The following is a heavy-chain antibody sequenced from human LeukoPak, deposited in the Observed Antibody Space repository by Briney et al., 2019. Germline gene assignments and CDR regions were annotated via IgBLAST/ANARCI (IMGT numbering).Heavy chain of an antibody. Sequence: SETLSLTCAVYGGSFSGYYWSWIRQPPGKGLEWIGEINHSGSTNYNPSLKSRVTISVDTSKTQFSLKLSSVTAADTAVYYCARHKRMVRGVPLDYWGQGTLVTVSS. V-gene: IGHV4-34*01. D-gene: IGHD3-10*01. CDR1: GGSFSGYY. CDR3: ARHKRMVRGVPLDY. J-gene: IGHJ4*02. CDR2: INHSGST.